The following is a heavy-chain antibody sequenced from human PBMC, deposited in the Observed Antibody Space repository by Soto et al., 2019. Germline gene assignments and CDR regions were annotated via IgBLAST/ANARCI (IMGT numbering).Heavy chain of an antibody. V-gene: IGHV3-30*18. CDR2: ISFDGSNQ. CDR3: TKSRRGILMVYGFGGMDV. Sequence: PGGSLRLSCAVSGFSFSTYGMHWVRQAPGKGLEWVAVISFDGSNQYYADSVKGRFTISRDSSSSTLYLQMNNLRGEDTAVYFCTKSRRGILMVYGFGGMDVWGQGTTVTVSS. CDR1: GFSFSTYG. D-gene: IGHD2-8*01. J-gene: IGHJ6*02.